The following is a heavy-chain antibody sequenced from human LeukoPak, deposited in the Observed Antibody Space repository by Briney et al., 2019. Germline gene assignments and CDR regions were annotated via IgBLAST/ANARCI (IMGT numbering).Heavy chain of an antibody. CDR2: INPNSGGT. Sequence: ASVKVSCKASGDTFTGYYMHWVRQAPGQGLEWMGWINPNSGGTNYAQKFQGRVTMTRDTSISTAYMELSRLRSDDTAVYYCARDFSSDYYGSGSYGFDYWGQGTLVTVSS. V-gene: IGHV1-2*02. D-gene: IGHD3-10*01. J-gene: IGHJ4*02. CDR1: GDTFTGYY. CDR3: ARDFSSDYYGSGSYGFDY.